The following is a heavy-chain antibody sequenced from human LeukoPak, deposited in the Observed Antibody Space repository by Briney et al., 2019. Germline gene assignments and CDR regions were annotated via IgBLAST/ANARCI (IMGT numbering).Heavy chain of an antibody. Sequence: GESLKISCKGSGYTYTNYWIAWVRQMPGKGLEWMGIIYPGDSDTRYSPSFQGQVTISADKSITTAYLQWTSLKASDNGIYYCARRMVRGVITSPFDYWGQGTLVTASS. CDR1: GYTYTNYW. CDR3: ARRMVRGVITSPFDY. J-gene: IGHJ4*02. V-gene: IGHV5-51*01. D-gene: IGHD3-10*01. CDR2: IYPGDSDT.